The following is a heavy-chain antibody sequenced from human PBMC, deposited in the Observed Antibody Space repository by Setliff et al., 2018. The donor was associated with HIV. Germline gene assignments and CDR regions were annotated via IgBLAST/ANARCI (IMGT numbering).Heavy chain of an antibody. J-gene: IGHJ5*02. CDR2: ISGSGGST. V-gene: IGHV3-23*01. Sequence: PVGSLRLSCAASGFTFSSYAMSWVRQAPGKGLEWVSAISGSGGSTYYADSVKGRFTISRDNSKNTLYLQMNSLRAEDTAVYYCAKGCGMLLCPRWFDPWGQGTLVTVSS. CDR3: AKGCGMLLCPRWFDP. D-gene: IGHD3-10*01. CDR1: GFTFSSYA.